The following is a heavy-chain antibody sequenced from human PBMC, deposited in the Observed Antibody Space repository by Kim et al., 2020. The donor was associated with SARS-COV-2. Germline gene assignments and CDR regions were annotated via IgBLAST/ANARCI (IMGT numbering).Heavy chain of an antibody. Sequence: SETLSLTCAVSGGSFNGYYWSCIRQPPGKGLEWIGEINHSGSTNYNPSLKSRVTISVDTSKNQFSLKLSSVTAADTAVYYCASGVTQRYCSGTSCYKALDYWGQGTLVTASS. CDR3: ASGVTQRYCSGTSCYKALDY. V-gene: IGHV4-34*01. CDR1: GGSFNGYY. J-gene: IGHJ4*02. CDR2: INHSGST. D-gene: IGHD2-2*02.